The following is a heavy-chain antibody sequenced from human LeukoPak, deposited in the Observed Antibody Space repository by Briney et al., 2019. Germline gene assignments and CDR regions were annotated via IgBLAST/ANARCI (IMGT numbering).Heavy chain of an antibody. D-gene: IGHD4-17*01. CDR3: AREAGYGDYFDY. V-gene: IGHV1-18*01. CDR1: GYTFTRYG. J-gene: IGHJ4*02. CDR2: ISAYNGNT. Sequence: ASVKVSCKASGYTFTRYGISWVRQAPGHGLEWMGWISAYNGNTNYAQKLQGRVTMTTDTSTSTAYMELRSLRSDDTAVYYCAREAGYGDYFDYWGQGTLVTVSS.